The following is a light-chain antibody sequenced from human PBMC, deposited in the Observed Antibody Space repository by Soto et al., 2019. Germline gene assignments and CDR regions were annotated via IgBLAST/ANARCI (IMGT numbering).Light chain of an antibody. V-gene: IGKV3-15*01. CDR1: QSVTYN. Sequence: EIVMTQSPATLSLSPGERVTLPCRATQSVTYNLAWYQQKPGQAPRLLIYGASTRATGIPARFSGRGSGTEFTLTITSLQSEDFAVYYCQQYNDWLWTFGQGTKVDIK. J-gene: IGKJ1*01. CDR3: QQYNDWLWT. CDR2: GAS.